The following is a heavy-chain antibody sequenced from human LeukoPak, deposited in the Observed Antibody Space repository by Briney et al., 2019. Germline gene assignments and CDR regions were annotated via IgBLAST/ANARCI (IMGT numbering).Heavy chain of an antibody. CDR1: TFTFSSYA. D-gene: IGHD3-10*01. J-gene: IGHJ6*03. CDR3: AKGMYYYGSYYYMDV. Sequence: GRSLRLSCAASTFTFSSYAMHWVRQAPGKGLEWVTVISSDGSNKYYADSVKGRFTISRDNSKNTLYLQMNSLRAEDTAVYYCAKGMYYYGSYYYMDVWGKGTTVTVSS. V-gene: IGHV3-30*04. CDR2: ISSDGSNK.